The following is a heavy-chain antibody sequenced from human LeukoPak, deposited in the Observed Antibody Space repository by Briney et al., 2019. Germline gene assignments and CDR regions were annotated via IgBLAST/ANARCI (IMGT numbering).Heavy chain of an antibody. CDR2: ISPNSGGA. J-gene: IGHJ4*02. Sequence: ASVKVSCKASGYTFTGYYMHWVRQAPGQGLEWMGWISPNSGGANYAQKFQGWVTMTRDTSISTAYMELSRLRSDDTAVYYCARDRWAVAGNFDYWGQGTLVTVSS. CDR1: GYTFTGYY. D-gene: IGHD6-19*01. V-gene: IGHV1-2*04. CDR3: ARDRWAVAGNFDY.